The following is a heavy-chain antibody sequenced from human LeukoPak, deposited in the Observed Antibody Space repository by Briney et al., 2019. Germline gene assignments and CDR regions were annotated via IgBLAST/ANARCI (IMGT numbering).Heavy chain of an antibody. D-gene: IGHD3-22*01. Sequence: AASVTVSCTASGYTFTNYGISWVRQAPGQGLEWMGWISAYNGNTNYAQRLQGRVTMTADTSTNTAYMELRSLRSDDTAVYYCTRDYYYDPYYFDYWGQGALVTVSS. CDR1: GYTFTNYG. CDR2: ISAYNGNT. V-gene: IGHV1-18*01. J-gene: IGHJ4*02. CDR3: TRDYYYDPYYFDY.